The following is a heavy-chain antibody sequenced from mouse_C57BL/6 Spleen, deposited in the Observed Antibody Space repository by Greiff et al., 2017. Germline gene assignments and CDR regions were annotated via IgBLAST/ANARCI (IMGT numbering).Heavy chain of an antibody. J-gene: IGHJ2*01. V-gene: IGHV1-42*01. CDR3: ARGLLLRPYFDY. D-gene: IGHD1-1*01. Sequence: EVQLQQSGPELVKPGASVKISCKASGYSFTGYYMNWVKQSPEKSLEWIGEINPSTGGTTYNQKFKAKATLTVDKSSSTAYMQLKSLTSEDSAVYYCARGLLLRPYFDYWGQGTTLTVSS. CDR1: GYSFTGYY. CDR2: INPSTGGT.